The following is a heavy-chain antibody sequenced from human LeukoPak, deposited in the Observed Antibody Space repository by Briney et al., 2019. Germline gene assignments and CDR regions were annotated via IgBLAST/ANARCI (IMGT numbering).Heavy chain of an antibody. CDR2: ISGSGGST. CDR3: AKNENDILTGYYIFYYFDY. J-gene: IGHJ4*02. D-gene: IGHD3-9*01. Sequence: GGSLRLSCAASGFTFSSYAMSWVRQAPGKGLEWVSAISGSGGSTYYADSVKGRFTISRDNSKNTLYLQMNSLRAEDTAVYCCAKNENDILTGYYIFYYFDYWGQGTLVTVSS. CDR1: GFTFSSYA. V-gene: IGHV3-23*01.